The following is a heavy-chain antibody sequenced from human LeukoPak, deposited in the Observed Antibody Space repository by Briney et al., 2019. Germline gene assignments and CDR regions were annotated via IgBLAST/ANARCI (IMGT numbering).Heavy chain of an antibody. CDR2: INPNSGGT. J-gene: IGHJ6*02. Sequence: ASVKVSCKASGYTFTGYYMHWVRQAPGQGLEWMGWINPNSGGTNYAQKFQGRVTMTRDTSISTAYMELSRLRSDDTAVYYCARERGIVVVPAAKGMDGSHDYYGMDVWGQGTTVTVSS. CDR1: GYTFTGYY. D-gene: IGHD2-2*01. CDR3: ARERGIVVVPAAKGMDGSHDYYGMDV. V-gene: IGHV1-2*02.